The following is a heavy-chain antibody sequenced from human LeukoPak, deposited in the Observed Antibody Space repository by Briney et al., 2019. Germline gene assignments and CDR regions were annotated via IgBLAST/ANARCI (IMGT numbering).Heavy chain of an antibody. CDR1: GGSISSYY. CDR2: IYTSGST. Sequence: SETLSLTCAVSGGSISSYYWSWIRQPAGKGLEWIGRIYTSGSTNYNPSLKSQVTMSVDTSKNQFSLKLSSVTAADTAVYYCARVPTPFDNYHYGMDVWGQGTTVTVSS. CDR3: ARVPTPFDNYHYGMDV. V-gene: IGHV4-4*07. J-gene: IGHJ6*02. D-gene: IGHD3-9*01.